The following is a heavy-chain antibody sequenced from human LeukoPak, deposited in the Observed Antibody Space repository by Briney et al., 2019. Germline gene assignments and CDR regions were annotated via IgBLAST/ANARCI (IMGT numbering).Heavy chain of an antibody. CDR3: ARERCSSTSCDGEGWFDP. V-gene: IGHV4-4*02. J-gene: IGHJ5*02. CDR2: IYHSGST. D-gene: IGHD2-2*01. CDR1: GGSISSSNW. Sequence: SETLSLTCAVSGGSISSSNWWSWVRQPPGKGLEWIGEIYHSGSTNYNPSLKSRVTISVDKSKNQFSLKLSSVTAADTAVYYCARERCSSTSCDGEGWFDPWGQGTLVTVSS.